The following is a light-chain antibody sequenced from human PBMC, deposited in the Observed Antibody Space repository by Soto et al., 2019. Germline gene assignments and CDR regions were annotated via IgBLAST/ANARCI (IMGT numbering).Light chain of an antibody. CDR2: GAS. CDR3: QQYNSPWR. V-gene: IGKV3-20*01. Sequence: EVVFTESPGTLSLSPGERATLSCRASQSVSSSSLAWYQQKPGQAPRHLIYGASSRATGIPDRFSGSGSGTDFTLTISRLEPEDCAVYYCQQYNSPWRFGQGTKVEI. CDR1: QSVSSSS. J-gene: IGKJ1*01.